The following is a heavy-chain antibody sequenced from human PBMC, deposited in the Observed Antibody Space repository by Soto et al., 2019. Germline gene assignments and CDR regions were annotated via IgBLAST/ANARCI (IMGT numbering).Heavy chain of an antibody. D-gene: IGHD4-4*01. CDR3: AKDSNKYSSSLRGRYFDY. V-gene: IGHV3-23*01. CDR1: GFPFSSYV. J-gene: IGHJ4*02. CDR2: ISGGGSNT. Sequence: GGPRRLSCAAYGFPFSSYVMSWVRQAPGKGLEWVSGISGGGSNTFYADSVKGRLTISRDNSINTLLLQMNSLGAEDSAVYYCAKDSNKYSSSLRGRYFDYFGQGIAVTVSS.